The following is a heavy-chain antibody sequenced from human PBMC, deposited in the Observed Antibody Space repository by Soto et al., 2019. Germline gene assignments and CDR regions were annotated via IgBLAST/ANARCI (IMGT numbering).Heavy chain of an antibody. CDR1: GFAFGGYV. CDR2: ITWNGGTI. Sequence: LSLFCAASGFAFGGYVMHWVRQPPGRGLAWVSGITWNGGTIRYVDSVKGRFTISRDNAENSLYLQMNSLRPEDTAVYYCAKGGSAALIAPSGRDNWFDPWGQGTQVTVSS. V-gene: IGHV3-9*01. CDR3: AKGGSAALIAPSGRDNWFDP. J-gene: IGHJ5*02. D-gene: IGHD6-13*01.